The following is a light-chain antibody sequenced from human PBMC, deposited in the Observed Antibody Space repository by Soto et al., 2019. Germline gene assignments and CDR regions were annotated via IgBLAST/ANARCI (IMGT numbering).Light chain of an antibody. CDR3: QTWGTGIHYV. J-gene: IGLJ1*01. Sequence: QPVLTQSPSASASLGASVKLTCTLSSGHSSYAIAWHQQQPEKGPRYLMKLNSDGSHSKGDGIPDRFSGSSSGAERCLTISSLQYEDEAAYSCQTWGTGIHYVFGTGTKVTVL. CDR1: SGHSSYA. CDR2: LNSDGSH. V-gene: IGLV4-69*01.